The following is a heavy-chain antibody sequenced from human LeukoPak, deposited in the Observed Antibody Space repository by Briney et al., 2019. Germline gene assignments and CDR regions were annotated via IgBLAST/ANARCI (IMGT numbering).Heavy chain of an antibody. D-gene: IGHD4-11*01. CDR3: AKDXXHPSNEPTNFDY. CDR2: IGAST. Sequence: GGSLRLSCAASGFSVSNKYMSWVRQAPGKXLEWVSAIGASTYYADSVKGRFTISRDNSKNTLYLQMNSLRAEDTAIYYCAKDXXHPSNEPTNFDYWGQGTLVTVSS. V-gene: IGHV3-53*01. J-gene: IGHJ4*02. CDR1: GFSVSNKY.